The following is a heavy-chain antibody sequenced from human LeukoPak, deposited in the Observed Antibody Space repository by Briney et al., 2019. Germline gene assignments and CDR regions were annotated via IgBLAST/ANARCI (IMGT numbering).Heavy chain of an antibody. CDR2: IYYSGST. D-gene: IGHD3-10*01. CDR1: GGSISSGDYY. J-gene: IGHJ6*02. CDR3: ARGLLWFGGYYYYGMDV. V-gene: IGHV4-30-4*01. Sequence: SETLSLTCTVSGGSISSGDYYWSWIRQPPGKGLEWIGYIYYSGSTYYNPSLKSRVTISVGTSKNQFSLKLSSVTAADTAVYYCARGLLWFGGYYYYGMDVWGQGTTVTVSS.